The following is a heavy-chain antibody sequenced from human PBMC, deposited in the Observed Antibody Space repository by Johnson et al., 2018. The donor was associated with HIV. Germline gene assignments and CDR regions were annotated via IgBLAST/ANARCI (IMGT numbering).Heavy chain of an antibody. D-gene: IGHD3-22*01. V-gene: IGHV3-30-3*01. Sequence: QVQLVESGGGVVQPGRSLRLSCAASGFTFSSYAMHWVRQAPGKGLEWVAVISYDGSNKYYADSVKGLFTISRDNSKNTLYLQMNSLRAEDTAVYYCARADWGYDSSAFDAFDIWGQGTMVTVSS. CDR1: GFTFSSYA. CDR3: ARADWGYDSSAFDAFDI. J-gene: IGHJ3*02. CDR2: ISYDGSNK.